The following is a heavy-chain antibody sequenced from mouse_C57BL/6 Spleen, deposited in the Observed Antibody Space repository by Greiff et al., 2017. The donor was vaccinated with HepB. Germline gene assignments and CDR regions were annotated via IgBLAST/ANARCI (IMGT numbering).Heavy chain of an antibody. V-gene: IGHV1-82*01. CDR1: GYAFSSSW. CDR3: ARLTGKGAMDY. J-gene: IGHJ4*01. Sequence: QVTLKVSGPELVKPGASVKISCKASGYAFSSSWMNWVKQRPEKGLEWIGRIYPGDGDTNYNGKFKVKATLTADKSSSNAYMQLSSLTSEDSAVYFCARLTGKGAMDYWGQGTSVTVSS. D-gene: IGHD4-1*01. CDR2: IYPGDGDT.